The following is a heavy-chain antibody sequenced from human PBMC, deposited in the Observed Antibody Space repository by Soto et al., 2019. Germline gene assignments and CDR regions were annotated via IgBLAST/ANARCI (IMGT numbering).Heavy chain of an antibody. Sequence: GGSLRLSCAGSGFTFGDSYMSWIRQAPGKWLEWLSYISPGSRYPAYADSVKGRFTISRDNAKRSLYLQMMSLTAEDTAIYYCVRGGGGGLFDPWGQGTMVTVSS. V-gene: IGHV3-11*06. CDR1: GFTFGDSY. D-gene: IGHD2-15*01. J-gene: IGHJ5*02. CDR2: ISPGSRYP. CDR3: VRGGGGGLFDP.